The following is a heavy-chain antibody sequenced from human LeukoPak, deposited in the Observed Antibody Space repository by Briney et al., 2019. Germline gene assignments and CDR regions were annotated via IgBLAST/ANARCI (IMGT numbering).Heavy chain of an antibody. CDR3: AASLPNIVVVPATKGPFGY. D-gene: IGHD2-2*01. CDR2: ISGSGGST. Sequence: GGSLRLSCAASGFTFSSYAMSWVRQAPGKGLEWVSAISGSGGSTYYADSVKGRFTISRDNSKNTLYLQMNSLRAEDTAVYYCAASLPNIVVVPATKGPFGYWGQGALVTVSS. CDR1: GFTFSSYA. J-gene: IGHJ4*02. V-gene: IGHV3-23*01.